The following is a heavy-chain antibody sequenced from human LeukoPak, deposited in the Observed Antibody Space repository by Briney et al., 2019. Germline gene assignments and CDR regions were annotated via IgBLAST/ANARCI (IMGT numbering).Heavy chain of an antibody. CDR3: ARATYCSVGACYFDY. J-gene: IGHJ4*02. CDR2: INWNGGNT. CDR1: GFTFDDYG. V-gene: IGHV3-20*04. Sequence: GGPLRLSWAASGFTFDDYGMSWVRQAPGKGLEWVSGINWNGGNTVCADSVKGRFIISRNNSKNSLYLQMNSLRAEHTPLYYCARATYCSVGACYFDYWGQGTLVTVSS. D-gene: IGHD2-15*01.